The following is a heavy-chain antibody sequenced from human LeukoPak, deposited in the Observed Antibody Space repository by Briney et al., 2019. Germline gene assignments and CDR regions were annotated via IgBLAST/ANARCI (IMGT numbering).Heavy chain of an antibody. CDR3: ARDLRAYGMDI. D-gene: IGHD4-17*01. CDR1: GFPFSTFW. J-gene: IGHJ6*02. V-gene: IGHV3-7*01. Sequence: GGSLRLSCEASGFPFSTFWMIWVRQPPGKGLKWVAKIQQDGSGEQYVDSVKGRFTISRENAKNSLYLQMNSLRAGDTAVYYCARDLRAYGMDIWGQGTTVTVSS. CDR2: IQQDGSGE.